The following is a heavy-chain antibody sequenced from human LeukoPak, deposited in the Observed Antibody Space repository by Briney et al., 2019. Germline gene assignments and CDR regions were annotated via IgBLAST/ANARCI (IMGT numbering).Heavy chain of an antibody. CDR3: ASYYYDSSGYYNYFDY. Sequence: PSETLSLTCAVYGGSFSGYYWSWIRQPPGKGLEWIGEINHSGSTYYNPSLKSRVTISVDTSKNQFSLKLSSVTAADTAVYYCASYYYDSSGYYNYFDYWGQGTLVTVSS. CDR1: GGSFSGYY. J-gene: IGHJ4*02. CDR2: INHSGST. D-gene: IGHD3-22*01. V-gene: IGHV4-34*01.